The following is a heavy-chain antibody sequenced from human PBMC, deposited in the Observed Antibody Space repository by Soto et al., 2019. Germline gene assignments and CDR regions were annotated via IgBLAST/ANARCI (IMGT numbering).Heavy chain of an antibody. CDR3: ARTSPVAGGFDH. V-gene: IGHV4-59*01. CDR2: IYYTT. Sequence: QVQLQESGPGLVKPSETLSLTCTVSGGSISNYYWSWIRQAPGKRLEWIGYIYYTTNYNPSLKSRVTISADTSKNQISLKLPSVTAADTAVYYCARTSPVAGGFDHWGQGTLVTVSS. J-gene: IGHJ4*02. D-gene: IGHD6-19*01. CDR1: GGSISNYY.